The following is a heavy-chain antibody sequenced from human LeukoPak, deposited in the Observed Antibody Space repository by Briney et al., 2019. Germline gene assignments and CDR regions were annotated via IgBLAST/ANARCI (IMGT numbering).Heavy chain of an antibody. CDR3: ARLAADYGALDY. CDR2: IYYSGST. Sequence: SETLSLTCTVSGGSISSYYWSWIRQPPGKGLEWIGYIYYSGSTNYNPSLKSRVTISVDTSKNQFSLKLSSVAAADTAVYYCARLAADYGALDYWGQGTLVTVSS. D-gene: IGHD4-17*01. V-gene: IGHV4-59*01. J-gene: IGHJ4*02. CDR1: GGSISSYY.